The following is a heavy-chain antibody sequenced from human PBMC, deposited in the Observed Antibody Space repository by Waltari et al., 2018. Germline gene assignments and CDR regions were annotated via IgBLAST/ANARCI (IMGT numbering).Heavy chain of an antibody. Sequence: QVQLQESGPGLVKASQTLSLICAVSGGSIIRGDYYWTWIRQPPGKGLEWIGYIYYSGSTHYKPSLKSRVTISVDTSKNQFSLKLSSGTAADTAVYYCARGPMEDQLLGRGTFDIWGQGTVVTVSS. CDR3: ARGPMEDQLLGRGTFDI. CDR1: GGSIIRGDYY. D-gene: IGHD2-2*01. J-gene: IGHJ3*02. CDR2: IYYSGST. V-gene: IGHV4-30-4*08.